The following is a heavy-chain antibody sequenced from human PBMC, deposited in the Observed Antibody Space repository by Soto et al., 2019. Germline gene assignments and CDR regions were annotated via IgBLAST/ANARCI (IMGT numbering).Heavy chain of an antibody. J-gene: IGHJ6*02. Sequence: QVRLVQSGAEVNKPGSSVKVSCKASGDTFSSYSISWVRQAPGQGLEWMGGIVPIFGTTVYAPRLQGRLTITSDGPTSTSYMELSGLTFEDTAVYYCAANSLGGGSQGDVWGQGTTVTVSS. D-gene: IGHD3-10*01. CDR1: GDTFSSYS. CDR3: AANSLGGGSQGDV. CDR2: IVPIFGTT. V-gene: IGHV1-69*01.